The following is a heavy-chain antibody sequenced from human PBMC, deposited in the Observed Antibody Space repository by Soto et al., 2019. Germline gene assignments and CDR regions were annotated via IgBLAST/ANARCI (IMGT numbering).Heavy chain of an antibody. CDR2: INNSGST. CDR1: GGSFSGYY. Sequence: QVQLQQWGAGLLKPSETLSLTCAVYGGSFSGYYWSWIRQPPGKGLEWSGEINNSGSTNSNPSLKGRVTISVDPSKNQFSLKLSSVTAADTAVYYCARPTRQWLGLRYYYGMDVWGQGTTVTVSS. J-gene: IGHJ6*02. D-gene: IGHD6-19*01. CDR3: ARPTRQWLGLRYYYGMDV. V-gene: IGHV4-34*01.